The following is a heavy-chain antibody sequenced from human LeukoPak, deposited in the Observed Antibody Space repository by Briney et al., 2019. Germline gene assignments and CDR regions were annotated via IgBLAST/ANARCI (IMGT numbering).Heavy chain of an antibody. D-gene: IGHD3-9*01. CDR3: ARGAQLRYFDWLLFG. Sequence: GASVKVSCKASGGTFSSYAISWVRQAPGQGLEWMGGIIPIFGTANYAQKFQGRVTITTDESTSTAYMELSSLRSEDTAVYYCARGAQLRYFDWLLFGWGQGTLVTVSP. CDR2: IIPIFGTA. CDR1: GGTFSSYA. V-gene: IGHV1-69*05. J-gene: IGHJ4*02.